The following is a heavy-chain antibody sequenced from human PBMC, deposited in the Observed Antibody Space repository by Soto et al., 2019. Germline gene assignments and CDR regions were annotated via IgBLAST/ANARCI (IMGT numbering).Heavy chain of an antibody. V-gene: IGHV1-69*01. CDR3: ARDDDSSGYKFAGGGWFDP. J-gene: IGHJ5*02. CDR2: IIPIFGTA. CDR1: GGTFSSYA. Sequence: QVQLVQSGAEVKKPGSSVKVSCKASGGTFSSYAISWVRQAPGQGLEWMGGIIPIFGTANYAQKFQGRVTITADEPTSTAYMELSSLRSEDTAVYYCARDDDSSGYKFAGGGWFDPWGQGTLVTVSS. D-gene: IGHD3-22*01.